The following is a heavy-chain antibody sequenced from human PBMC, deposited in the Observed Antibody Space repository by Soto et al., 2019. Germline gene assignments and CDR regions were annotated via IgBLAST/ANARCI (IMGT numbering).Heavy chain of an antibody. CDR1: WFSLSTSGVG. V-gene: IGHV2-5*02. Sequence: HITLKESGPTLVKPTQTLTLTCTFSWFSLSTSGVGVGWIRQPPGKALEWLALIYWDDDKPYSPSLKSRLTITKYTSKNQVVVTMTNMDPVDTATYYCAHSLGSSGNVRLDYWGQGTLVTVSS. CDR3: AHSLGSSGNVRLDY. D-gene: IGHD5-12*01. CDR2: IYWDDDK. J-gene: IGHJ4*02.